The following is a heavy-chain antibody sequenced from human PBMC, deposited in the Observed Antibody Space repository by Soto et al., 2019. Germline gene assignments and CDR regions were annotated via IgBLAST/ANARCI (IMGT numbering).Heavy chain of an antibody. CDR1: GYSFAGYW. CDR2: IDPSDSQA. D-gene: IGHD3-22*01. Sequence: ESLKISCKGSGYSFAGYWITWVRQKPGKGLEWMGRIDPSDSQAYYSPSFRGHVTISVTKSITTVFLQWSSLRASDTAMYYCARQIYDSDTGPNFQYYFDSWGQGTPVTVSS. J-gene: IGHJ4*02. V-gene: IGHV5-10-1*01. CDR3: ARQIYDSDTGPNFQYYFDS.